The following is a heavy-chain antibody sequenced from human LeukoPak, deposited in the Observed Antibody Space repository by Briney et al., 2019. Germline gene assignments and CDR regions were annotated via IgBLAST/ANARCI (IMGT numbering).Heavy chain of an antibody. CDR3: ARHAFLSVGSGYAIDY. V-gene: IGHV4-39*01. CDR1: GGSISSSSYY. Sequence: SETLSLTCTVSGGSISSSSYYWGWIRQPPGKGLEWIGRIYYSGSTYYNPSLKSRVTISVDTSKNQFSLKLSSVTAADTAVYYCARHAFLSVGSGYAIDYWGQGTLVTVSS. D-gene: IGHD3-22*01. CDR2: IYYSGST. J-gene: IGHJ4*02.